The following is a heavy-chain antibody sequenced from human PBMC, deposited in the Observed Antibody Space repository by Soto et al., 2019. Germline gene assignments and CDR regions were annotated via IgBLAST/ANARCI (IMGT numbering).Heavy chain of an antibody. Sequence: AAVKVSCKASGYTFTSYAMHWVRQAPGQRLEWMGWINAGNGNTKYSQMFQGRVTITRDTSASTAYMELSSLRSEDTAVYYCASSYYYDSSGYSSLYYYYGMDVWGQGTTVTVSS. V-gene: IGHV1-3*01. D-gene: IGHD3-22*01. J-gene: IGHJ6*02. CDR3: ASSYYYDSSGYSSLYYYYGMDV. CDR1: GYTFTSYA. CDR2: INAGNGNT.